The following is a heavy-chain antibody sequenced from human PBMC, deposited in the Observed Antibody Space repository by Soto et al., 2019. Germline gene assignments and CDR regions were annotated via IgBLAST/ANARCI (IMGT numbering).Heavy chain of an antibody. CDR1: GGSISSSSYY. CDR2: IYYSGST. CDR3: ARQITYFYDFWSGYYLDY. D-gene: IGHD3-3*01. J-gene: IGHJ4*02. V-gene: IGHV4-39*01. Sequence: SETLSLTCTVSGGSISSSSYYWGWIRQPPGKGLEWIGSIYYSGSTYYNPSLKSRVTISVDTSKNQFSLKLSSVTAADTAVYYCARQITYFYDFWSGYYLDYWGQGTLVTVSS.